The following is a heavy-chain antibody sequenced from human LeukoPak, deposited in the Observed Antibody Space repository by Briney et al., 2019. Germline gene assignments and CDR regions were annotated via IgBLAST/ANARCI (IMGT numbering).Heavy chain of an antibody. CDR3: ARDLGDYGSGSYPLHYYYMDV. CDR2: INPSGGST. V-gene: IGHV1-46*01. Sequence: ASVKVSCKASGYTFTSYYMHWVRQAPGQGLEWMGIINPSGGSTSYAQKFQGRVTMTRDMSTSTVYMELSSLRSEDTAVYYCARDLGDYGSGSYPLHYYYMDVWGKGTTVTVSS. J-gene: IGHJ6*03. D-gene: IGHD3-10*01. CDR1: GYTFTSYY.